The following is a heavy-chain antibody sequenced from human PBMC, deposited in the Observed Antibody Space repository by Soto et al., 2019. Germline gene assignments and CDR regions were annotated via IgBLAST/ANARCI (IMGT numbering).Heavy chain of an antibody. CDR2: INYSGRS. CDR1: GDSSSTYY. CDR3: ARSYCAESVSCNWSDT. V-gene: IGHV4-59*01. J-gene: IGHJ5*02. Sequence: QVQLQESGPGLVKSSETLSLTCSVSGDSSSTYYWGWMRQPPGKGLEWIVYINYSGRSNHNPSLKSRLRISVAASKNQASLKLTSVTAADTAVYYCARSYCAESVSCNWSDTWGQGTLV. D-gene: IGHD2-8*02.